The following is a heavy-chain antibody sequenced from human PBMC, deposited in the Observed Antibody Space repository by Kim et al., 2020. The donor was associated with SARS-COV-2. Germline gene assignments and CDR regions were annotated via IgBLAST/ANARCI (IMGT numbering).Heavy chain of an antibody. Sequence: SVKVSCKASGGTFSSYAISWVRQAPGQGLEWMGGIIPIFGTANYAQKFQGRVTITADESTSTAYMELSSLRSEDTAVYYCAATYYYDSSGYYYFDYWGQGTLVTVSS. CDR1: GGTFSSYA. V-gene: IGHV1-69*13. CDR2: IIPIFGTA. D-gene: IGHD3-22*01. CDR3: AATYYYDSSGYYYFDY. J-gene: IGHJ4*02.